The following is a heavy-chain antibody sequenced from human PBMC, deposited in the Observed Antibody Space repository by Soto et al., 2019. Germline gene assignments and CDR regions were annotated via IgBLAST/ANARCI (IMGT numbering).Heavy chain of an antibody. D-gene: IGHD7-27*01. CDR1: GFIVSSNY. V-gene: IGHV3-53*01. CDR2: IYSGGST. CDR3: ARSPWGGPFDY. Sequence: EVQLVESGGGLIQPGGSLRLSCTASGFIVSSNYMSWVRQAPGKGLEWVSVIYSGGSTYYGDSVKGRFTISRDNSKNTLYLQMNSRRAEDTAVYHCARSPWGGPFDYWGQGTLVTVSS. J-gene: IGHJ4*02.